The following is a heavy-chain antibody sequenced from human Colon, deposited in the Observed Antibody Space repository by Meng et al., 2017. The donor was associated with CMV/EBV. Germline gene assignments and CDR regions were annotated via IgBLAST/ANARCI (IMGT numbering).Heavy chain of an antibody. CDR1: GGTFSSYA. D-gene: IGHD2-2*02. Sequence: SVKVSCKASGGTFSSYAISWVRQAPGQGLEWMGGIIPIFGTANYAQKFQGRVTITTDDSTSTAYMELSSLRSEDTAVYCCARGPIHAVVPAAIIPGGMDVWGQGTTVTVSS. J-gene: IGHJ6*02. CDR2: IIPIFGTA. V-gene: IGHV1-69*05. CDR3: ARGPIHAVVPAAIIPGGMDV.